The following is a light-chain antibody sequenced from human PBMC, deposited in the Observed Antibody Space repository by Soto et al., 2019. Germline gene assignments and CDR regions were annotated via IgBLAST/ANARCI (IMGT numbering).Light chain of an antibody. J-gene: IGKJ3*01. CDR2: GAS. CDR1: QSISSN. CDR3: QQYNNWPPLFT. V-gene: IGKV3-15*01. Sequence: EILMTQSPATLSVSPGERATLSCRASQSISSNLAWYQQKPGQAPRLLIFGASTRATGIPARFSGSGSGTEFTLTISSLQSEDFAVYFCQQYNNWPPLFTFGPGTKVD.